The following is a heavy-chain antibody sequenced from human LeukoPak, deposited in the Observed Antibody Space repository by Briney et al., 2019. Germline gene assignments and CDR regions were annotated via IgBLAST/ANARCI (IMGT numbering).Heavy chain of an antibody. Sequence: GRSLRLSCAASGFTFSSYAMHWVRQAPGKGLEWVAVISYDGSNKYYADSVKGRFTISRDNSKNTLYLQMNSLRAEDTAVYYCARDQMGLGELSLGYWGQGTLVTVSS. J-gene: IGHJ4*02. CDR2: ISYDGSNK. CDR1: GFTFSSYA. V-gene: IGHV3-30-3*01. CDR3: ARDQMGLGELSLGY. D-gene: IGHD3-16*02.